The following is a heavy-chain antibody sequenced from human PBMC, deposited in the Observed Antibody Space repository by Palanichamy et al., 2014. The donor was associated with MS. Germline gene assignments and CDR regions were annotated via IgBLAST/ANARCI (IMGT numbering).Heavy chain of an antibody. CDR2: IFHSGTT. J-gene: IGHJ6*02. D-gene: IGHD4-23*01. Sequence: QVQLQESGPGLVKPSGTLSLTCAVSGGSISNANWWTWVRQPPGKGLEWIGEIFHSGTTSYNPSLKSRVTISVDKSKNQFSLKLNSVTAADTAVYYCARRSTVVRPAYGLDVWGQGTTVIISS. CDR3: ARRSTVVRPAYGLDV. CDR1: GGSISNANW. V-gene: IGHV4-4*02.